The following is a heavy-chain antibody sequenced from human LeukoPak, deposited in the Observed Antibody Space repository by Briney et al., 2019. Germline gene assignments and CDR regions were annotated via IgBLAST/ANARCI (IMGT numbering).Heavy chain of an antibody. CDR1: GFTFNNYA. CDR3: ATSWGPDTSAFRWGRDGMDV. V-gene: IGHV3-23*01. D-gene: IGHD3-16*01. CDR2: ISKSGDHT. Sequence: GGSLRLSCAVSGFTFNNYAMSWVRQAPGKGLEWVSAISKSGDHTYYAASAKGRFTIYRDNSKNTQYLQMNSLRAEDTAVYYCATSWGPDTSAFRWGRDGMDVWGQGTTVIVSS. J-gene: IGHJ6*02.